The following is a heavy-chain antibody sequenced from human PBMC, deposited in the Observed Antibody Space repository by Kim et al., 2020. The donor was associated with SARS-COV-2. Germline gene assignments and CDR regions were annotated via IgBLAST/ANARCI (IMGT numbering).Heavy chain of an antibody. CDR3: ARVGIDYDFWSGREDTYYYYGMDV. D-gene: IGHD3-3*01. Sequence: ASVKVSCKASGYTFTGYYMHWVRQAPGQGLEWMGRINPNSGGTNYAQKFQGRVTMTRDTSISTAYMELSRLRSDDTAVYYCARVGIDYDFWSGREDTYYYYGMDVWGQGTTVTVSS. CDR1: GYTFTGYY. J-gene: IGHJ6*02. CDR2: INPNSGGT. V-gene: IGHV1-2*06.